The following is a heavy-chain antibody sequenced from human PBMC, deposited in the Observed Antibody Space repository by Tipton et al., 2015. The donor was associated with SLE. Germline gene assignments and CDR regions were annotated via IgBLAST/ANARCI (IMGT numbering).Heavy chain of an antibody. J-gene: IGHJ4*02. D-gene: IGHD3-3*01. CDR3: ARGTQYYDFWSGPLWYFDY. CDR1: GGSISGHY. V-gene: IGHV4-59*11. Sequence: TLSLTCAVSGGSISGHYWSWIRQPPGKGLEWIGSISDSGSTNYNPSLKSRVTISVDTSNNQFSLKLISVTAADTAVFYCARGTQYYDFWSGPLWYFDYWGQGTLVTVSS. CDR2: ISDSGST.